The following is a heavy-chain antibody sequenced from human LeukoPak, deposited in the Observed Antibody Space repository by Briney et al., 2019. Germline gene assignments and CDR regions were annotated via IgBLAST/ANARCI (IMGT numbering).Heavy chain of an antibody. CDR2: IYYSGST. CDR1: GGSINSYY. CDR3: ARLFHPALSGNYPFDY. V-gene: IGHV4-59*01. D-gene: IGHD1-26*01. Sequence: SETLSLTCTVSGGSINSYYWSWIRQPPGKGLEWIAYIYYSGSTSYDPSLKSRVTISVDTSKNQFSLKLNSVTAADTAMYYCARLFHPALSGNYPFDYWGQGTLVTVSS. J-gene: IGHJ4*02.